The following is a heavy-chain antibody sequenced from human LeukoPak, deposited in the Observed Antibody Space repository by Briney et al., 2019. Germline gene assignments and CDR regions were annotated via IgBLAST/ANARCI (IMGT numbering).Heavy chain of an antibody. J-gene: IGHJ4*02. D-gene: IGHD4-17*01. V-gene: IGHV4-4*02. CDR1: GGSISSSNW. CDR2: IYHSGST. Sequence: PSGTLSLTCAVSGGSISSSNWWSWVRQPPGKGLEWIGEIYHSGSTNYNPSLKSRVTISVDKSKNQFSLKLSSVTAADTAVYYCARGSPKVTHSYYFDYWGQGTLVTVSS. CDR3: ARGSPKVTHSYYFDY.